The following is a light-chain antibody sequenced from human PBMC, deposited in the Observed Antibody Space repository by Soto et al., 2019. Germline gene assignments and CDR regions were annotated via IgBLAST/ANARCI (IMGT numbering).Light chain of an antibody. J-gene: IGLJ1*01. V-gene: IGLV2-8*01. CDR3: SSYAGTNNLLYV. CDR2: EVS. CDR1: SSDVGAYNY. Sequence: QSVLTQPPSESGSPGQSVTISCSGTSSDVGAYNYVSWYQQHPGKAPRLLIYEVSQRPSGVPDRFSGSKSANTASLTVSGLQPEDEADYYCSSYAGTNNLLYVFGTGIKVTVL.